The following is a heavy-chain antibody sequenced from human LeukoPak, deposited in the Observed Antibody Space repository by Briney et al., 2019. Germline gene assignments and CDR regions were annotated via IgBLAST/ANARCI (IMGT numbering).Heavy chain of an antibody. Sequence: GGSLRLSCAASGFTFSSYWMSWVRQTPGKGLEWVANINQDGSEKYYVDSVKGRFTISRDNAKNSQYLQMNSLRAEDTAVYYCATESWCACEIWGQGTMVTVSS. D-gene: IGHD2-15*01. J-gene: IGHJ3*02. CDR2: INQDGSEK. CDR1: GFTFSSYW. CDR3: ATESWCACEI. V-gene: IGHV3-7*01.